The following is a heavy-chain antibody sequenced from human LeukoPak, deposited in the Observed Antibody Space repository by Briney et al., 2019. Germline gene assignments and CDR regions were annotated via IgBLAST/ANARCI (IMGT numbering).Heavy chain of an antibody. CDR1: GDSISSGDYY. V-gene: IGHV4-61*02. J-gene: IGHJ4*02. Sequence: SQTLSLTCTVSGDSISSGDYYWSWIRQPAGKGLEWIGRISSSGSTNYNPSLKSRVTISVDTSKNQFSLKLSSVTAADTAVYYCARQAGIAAADYDYWGQGTLVTVSS. CDR3: ARQAGIAAADYDY. D-gene: IGHD6-13*01. CDR2: ISSSGST.